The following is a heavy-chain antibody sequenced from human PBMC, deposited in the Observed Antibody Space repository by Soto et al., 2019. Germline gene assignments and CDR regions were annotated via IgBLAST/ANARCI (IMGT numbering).Heavy chain of an antibody. CDR1: SGSFSGYY. D-gene: IGHD6-6*01. Sequence: SETLSLTCSIYSGSFSGYYWSWIRQPPGKGLEWIGEISQSGNTNYIPSLKSRVSISIDTSKKQFSLNLASVSAADTAVYYCARAPKVSGSSQTRLDFWGKGTMVTVSA. CDR2: ISQSGNT. V-gene: IGHV4-34*01. J-gene: IGHJ4*02. CDR3: ARAPKVSGSSQTRLDF.